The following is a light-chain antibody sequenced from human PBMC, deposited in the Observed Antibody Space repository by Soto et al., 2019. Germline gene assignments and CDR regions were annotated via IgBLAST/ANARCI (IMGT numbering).Light chain of an antibody. V-gene: IGLV2-14*01. CDR1: SSDVGGYNY. CDR3: SSYTSSNTWV. Sequence: QSALTQPASVSGSPGQSITISCTGTSSDVGGYNYVSWYQQHPGKAPKFMIYEVSNRPSGVSSRFSGSKSGNTASLTISGLQAEDEGDYYCSSYTSSNTWVCGGGPKVTVL. J-gene: IGLJ3*02. CDR2: EVS.